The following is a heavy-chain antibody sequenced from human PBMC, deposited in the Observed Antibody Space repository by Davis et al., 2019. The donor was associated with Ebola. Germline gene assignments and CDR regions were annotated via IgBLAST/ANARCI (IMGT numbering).Heavy chain of an antibody. CDR1: GFTFSSYS. J-gene: IGHJ5*02. CDR3: AREYYDFWSGYYWRWFDP. CDR2: ISSSSSTI. Sequence: GESLKISCAASGFTFSSYSMNWVRQAPGKGLEWVSYISSSSSTIYYADSVKGRFTISRDNAKNSLYLQMNSLRDEDTAVYYCAREYYDFWSGYYWRWFDPWGQGTLVTVSS. D-gene: IGHD3-3*01. V-gene: IGHV3-48*02.